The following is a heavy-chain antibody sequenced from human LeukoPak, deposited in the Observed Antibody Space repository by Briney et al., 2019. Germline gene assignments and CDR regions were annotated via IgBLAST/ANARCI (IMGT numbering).Heavy chain of an antibody. CDR3: ARATYGSGSSSIAY. Sequence: ASVKDSCKASGYTFTSYGISWVRQAPGQGLEWMGWISAYNGNTNYAQKLQGRVTMTTDTSTSTAYMELRSLRSDDTAVYYCARATYGSGSSSIAYWGQGTLVTVSS. V-gene: IGHV1-18*01. J-gene: IGHJ4*02. D-gene: IGHD3-10*01. CDR1: GYTFTSYG. CDR2: ISAYNGNT.